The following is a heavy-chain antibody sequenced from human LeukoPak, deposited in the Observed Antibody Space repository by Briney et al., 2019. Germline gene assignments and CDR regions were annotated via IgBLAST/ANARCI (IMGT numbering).Heavy chain of an antibody. CDR2: IIPILGIA. J-gene: IGHJ4*02. CDR1: GGTFSSYA. D-gene: IGHD3-10*01. V-gene: IGHV1-69*04. CDR3: ARVYYYGSGSYEEYYFDY. Sequence: SVKVSCKASGGTFSSYAISWVRQAPGQGLEWMGRIIPILGIANYAQKFQGRVTITADKSTSTAYMELSSLRSEDTAVYYCARVYYYGSGSYEEYYFDYWGQGTLVTVSS.